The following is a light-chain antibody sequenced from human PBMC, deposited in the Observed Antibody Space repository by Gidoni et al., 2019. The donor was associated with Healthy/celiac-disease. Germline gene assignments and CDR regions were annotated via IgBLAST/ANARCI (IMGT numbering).Light chain of an antibody. CDR3: KQYYSTPLT. CDR1: QSVLYSSNNKNY. Sequence: DIVMTTSPASLPASLGERAAINCKSSQSVLYSSNNKNYLAWYQQKPGQPPKLLIYWASTRASGVPDRFSGSGSGTDFTLTISSLQAEDVAVYYCKQYYSTPLTFGGGTKVEIK. V-gene: IGKV4-1*01. J-gene: IGKJ4*01. CDR2: WAS.